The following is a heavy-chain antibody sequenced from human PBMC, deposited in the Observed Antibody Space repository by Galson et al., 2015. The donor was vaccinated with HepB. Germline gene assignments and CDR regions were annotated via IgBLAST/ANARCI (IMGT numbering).Heavy chain of an antibody. Sequence: SLRLSCAGSGFTFGDYAVSWFRQAPGKGLEWIGFIRSKAYGGTAEYAASMKGRFTISRDDSKSIAYLQVNSLRTEDTAVYYCTRGPSGSRSWDFDFWGQGTLVTVSS. CDR3: TRGPSGSRSWDFDF. CDR1: GFTFGDYA. V-gene: IGHV3-49*03. J-gene: IGHJ4*02. D-gene: IGHD6-13*01. CDR2: IRSKAYGGTA.